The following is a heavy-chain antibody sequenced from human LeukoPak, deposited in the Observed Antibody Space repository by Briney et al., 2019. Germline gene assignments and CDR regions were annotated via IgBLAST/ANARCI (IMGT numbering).Heavy chain of an antibody. CDR1: GFTFSSYS. V-gene: IGHV3-21*05. D-gene: IGHD1-26*01. CDR3: AKDRGWELRILDY. J-gene: IGHJ4*02. CDR2: ISSSSSYI. Sequence: GGSLRLSCEASGFTFSSYSMNWVRQAPGKGLEWVSYISSSSSYIYYADSVKGRFTISRDNSKNTLYLQMNSLKPEDTAVYYCAKDRGWELRILDYWGQGTLVTVSS.